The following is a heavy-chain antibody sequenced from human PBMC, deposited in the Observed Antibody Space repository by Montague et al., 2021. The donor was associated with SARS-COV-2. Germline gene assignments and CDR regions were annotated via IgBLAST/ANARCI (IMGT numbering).Heavy chain of an antibody. CDR2: INHSGTT. D-gene: IGHD3-9*01. J-gene: IGHJ2*01. Sequence: SETLSLTCAVYRGSVNSYYWTWIRRAPGKGLEWIGEINHSGTTKYNPSLKSRVTMSMDASKRQFSLRLNSVSAADTAVYFCARGRPVQGSIRHFDSVSSGVLDLW. CDR3: ARGRPVQGSIRHFDSVSSGVLDL. V-gene: IGHV4-34*01. CDR1: RGSVNSYY.